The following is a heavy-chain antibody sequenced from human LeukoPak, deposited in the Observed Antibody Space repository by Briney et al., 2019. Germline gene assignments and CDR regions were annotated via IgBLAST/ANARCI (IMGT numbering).Heavy chain of an antibody. CDR1: GGSFSGYY. CDR3: ARGRFFGLIVVIPAAMIAFDI. V-gene: IGHV4-34*01. Sequence: SETLSLTCAVYGGSFSGYYWSWIRQPPGKGLEWNGEINHSGSTNYNPSLKSRVTISVDTSKNQFSLKLSSVTAADTAVYYCARGRFFGLIVVIPAAMIAFDIWGQGTMVTVSS. J-gene: IGHJ3*02. CDR2: INHSGST. D-gene: IGHD2-2*01.